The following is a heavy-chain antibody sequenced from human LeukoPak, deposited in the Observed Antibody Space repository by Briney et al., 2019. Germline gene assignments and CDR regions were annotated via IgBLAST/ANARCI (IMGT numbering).Heavy chain of an antibody. CDR3: AKDGTYGDSPHFFDY. V-gene: IGHV3-23*01. CDR1: GFTFGSYA. D-gene: IGHD4-17*01. Sequence: GGSLRLSCAASGFTFGSYAMTWVRQAPGKGLEWVSTISGSGGNIYYGDSVKGRFTISRDNSKNTLYLRMNSLRAEDTAVYYCAKDGTYGDSPHFFDYWGQGALVTVSS. CDR2: ISGSGGNI. J-gene: IGHJ4*02.